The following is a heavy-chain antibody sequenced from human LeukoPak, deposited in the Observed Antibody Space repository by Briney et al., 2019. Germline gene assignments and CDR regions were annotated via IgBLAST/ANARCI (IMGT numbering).Heavy chain of an antibody. V-gene: IGHV4-34*01. CDR2: ISHTEGT. D-gene: IGHD3-9*01. J-gene: IGHJ1*01. Sequence: SETLSLTCGVFGVSINDYYWSGIRQSPGKGLEWIGEISHTEGTRSNPSLESRVTMSLGTSENQLSLKLIFVTAADTAVYYCARIRCGHSGSVCYNHWGLGTLVTVSS. CDR3: ARIRCGHSGSVCYNH. CDR1: GVSINDYY.